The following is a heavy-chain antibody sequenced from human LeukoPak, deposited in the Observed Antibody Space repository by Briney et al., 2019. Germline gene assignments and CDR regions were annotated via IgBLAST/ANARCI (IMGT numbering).Heavy chain of an antibody. D-gene: IGHD3-10*01. Sequence: SETLSLTCTVSGGSTSSYYWSWIRQPPGRGLEWMGNIYYSGSINYNPSLKSRVTISVDTSKNQFSLNLSSVTAADTAVYYCARSGGSGTYYYYYMDVWGKGTTVTISS. V-gene: IGHV4-59*08. CDR3: ARSGGSGTYYYYYMDV. J-gene: IGHJ6*03. CDR2: IYYSGSI. CDR1: GGSTSSYY.